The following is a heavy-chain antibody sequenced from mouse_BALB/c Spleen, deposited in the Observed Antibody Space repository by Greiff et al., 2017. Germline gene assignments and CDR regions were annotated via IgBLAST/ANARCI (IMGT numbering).Heavy chain of an antibody. CDR2: ISSGSSTI. Sequence: DVKLVESGGGLVQPGGSRKLSCAASGFTFSSFGMHWVRQAPEKGLEWVAYISSGSSTIYYADTVKGRFTISRDNPKNTLFLQMTSLRSEDTAMYYCARGYYDYDGGAMDYWGQGTSVTVSS. CDR3: ARGYYDYDGGAMDY. J-gene: IGHJ4*01. CDR1: GFTFSSFG. D-gene: IGHD2-4*01. V-gene: IGHV5-17*02.